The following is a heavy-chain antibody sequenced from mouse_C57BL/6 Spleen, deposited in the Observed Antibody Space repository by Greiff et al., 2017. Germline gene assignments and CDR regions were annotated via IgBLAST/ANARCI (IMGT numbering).Heavy chain of an antibody. D-gene: IGHD1-1*01. CDR2: IYPGSGST. CDR1: GYTFTSYW. Sequence: QVQLQQSGAELVKPGASVKMSCKASGYTFTSYWITWVKQRPGQGLEWIGDIYPGSGSTNYNEKFKSKATLTVDTSSSTAYMQLSSLTSEDSAVYYCASREDYYGSSYGAWFAYWGQGTLVTVSA. J-gene: IGHJ3*01. V-gene: IGHV1-55*01. CDR3: ASREDYYGSSYGAWFAY.